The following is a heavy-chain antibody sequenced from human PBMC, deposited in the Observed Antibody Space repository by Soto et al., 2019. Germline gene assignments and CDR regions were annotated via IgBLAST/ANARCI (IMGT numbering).Heavy chain of an antibody. CDR2: INPSGGST. Sequence: QVQLVQSGAEVKKPGASVKIPCKSSGYTFTSYYMHWVRQAPGQGLEWMGMINPSGGSTNYAQRFQGRVTMTRDTSTSTVYMDLSDLRSEDTAVYYCARGFCTTTTCLVGDFWGQGTLVTVSS. CDR3: ARGFCTTTTCLVGDF. V-gene: IGHV1-46*01. J-gene: IGHJ4*02. CDR1: GYTFTSYY. D-gene: IGHD2-2*01.